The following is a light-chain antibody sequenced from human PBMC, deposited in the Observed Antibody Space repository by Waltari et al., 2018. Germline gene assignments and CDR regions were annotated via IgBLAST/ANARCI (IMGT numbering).Light chain of an antibody. CDR2: WAS. Sequence: DTVLTQSLDTLAVALGERATINCKSSQGVLYSAYNTDYLAWYQQKPGQPPKLLIYWASTRESGVPDRFSGSGSGTDFTLTINSVQAEDVAVYYCQQYYRVLPYAFGPGTKVEIK. V-gene: IGKV4-1*01. CDR1: QGVLYSAYNTDY. CDR3: QQYYRVLPYA. J-gene: IGKJ3*01.